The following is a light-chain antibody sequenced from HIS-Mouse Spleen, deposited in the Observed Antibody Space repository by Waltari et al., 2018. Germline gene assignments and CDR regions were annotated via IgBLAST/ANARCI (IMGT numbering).Light chain of an antibody. CDR2: EGS. CDR1: RSDVGVYNL. CDR3: CSYAGSSTV. J-gene: IGLJ2*01. Sequence: QSALTQPASVSGSPGQTITISCTGTRSDVGVYNLVSWYQQHTGKAPKLMIYEGSKRPSGVSNRFSGSKSGNTASLTISGLQAEDEADYYCCSYAGSSTVFGGGTKLTVL. V-gene: IGLV2-23*01.